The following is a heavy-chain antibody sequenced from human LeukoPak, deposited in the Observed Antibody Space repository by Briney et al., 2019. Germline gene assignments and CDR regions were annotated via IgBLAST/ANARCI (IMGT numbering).Heavy chain of an antibody. V-gene: IGHV7-4-1*02. CDR2: INTNTGNP. J-gene: IGHJ5*02. CDR1: GHTFTSYA. Sequence: ASVKVSCNASGHTFTSYAMNWVRQAPGQGLEWMGWINTNTGNPTYAQGFTGRFVFSLDTSVSTAYLQISSLKAEDTAVYYCARARWRSSSWPHLAWGQGTLVTVSS. CDR3: ARARWRSSSWPHLA. D-gene: IGHD6-13*01.